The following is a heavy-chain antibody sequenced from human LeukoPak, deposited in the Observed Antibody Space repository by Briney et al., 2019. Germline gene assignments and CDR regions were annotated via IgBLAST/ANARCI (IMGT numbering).Heavy chain of an antibody. CDR3: ARGTGDRIDY. CDR1: GFTFSSYG. Sequence: GGSLRLSCAASGFTFSSYGMHWVRQAPGKGLEWVAVIWYDGSNKYFADSVKGRFTISRDNSRNTLYLQMNSLRAEDTAVYYCARGTGDRIDYWGQGTLVTVSS. J-gene: IGHJ4*02. CDR2: IWYDGSNK. V-gene: IGHV3-33*01. D-gene: IGHD2-21*01.